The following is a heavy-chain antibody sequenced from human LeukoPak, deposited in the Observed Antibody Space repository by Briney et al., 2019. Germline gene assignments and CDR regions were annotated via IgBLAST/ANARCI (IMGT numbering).Heavy chain of an antibody. J-gene: IGHJ4*02. CDR2: ISYDGSNK. CDR1: GFTFSSYA. Sequence: SGGSLRLSCAASGFTFSSYAMHWVRQAPGKGLEWVAVISYDGSNKYYADSVKGRFTISRDNSKNTLYLQMNSLRAEDTAVYYCARDQDLWFGESPWGYWGQGTLVTVSS. V-gene: IGHV3-30-3*01. D-gene: IGHD3-10*01. CDR3: ARDQDLWFGESPWGY.